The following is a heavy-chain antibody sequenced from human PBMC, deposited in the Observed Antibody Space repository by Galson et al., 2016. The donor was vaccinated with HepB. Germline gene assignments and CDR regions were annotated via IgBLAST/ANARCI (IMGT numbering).Heavy chain of an antibody. V-gene: IGHV3-23*01. CDR1: GFTFSHYA. CDR2: ISASGDYT. CDR3: AKEQGTDEGWFGESDY. J-gene: IGHJ4*02. D-gene: IGHD3-10*01. Sequence: SLRLSCAASGFTFSHYAMNWVRQAPGKGLERVSGISASGDYTYYADSVKGRFTISRDNSKNRLHLQMDSLRTEDAAVYHCAKEQGTDEGWFGESDYWGQGTLVTVSS.